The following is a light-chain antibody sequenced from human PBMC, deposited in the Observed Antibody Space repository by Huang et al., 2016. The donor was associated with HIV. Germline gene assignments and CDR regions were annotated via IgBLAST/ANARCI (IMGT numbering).Light chain of an antibody. CDR3: QQRSNCRWF. CDR1: QSVSGY. J-gene: IGKJ3*01. V-gene: IGKV3-11*01. CDR2: DAS. Sequence: EIVLTQSPAALSLSPGERATLSCRASQSVSGYFAWYQQKPGQAPRLVIFDASTRATGIPPRFSGRCSVTAFTITSSSVEREDFAVYYFQQRSNCRWFFGPGTRVDIK.